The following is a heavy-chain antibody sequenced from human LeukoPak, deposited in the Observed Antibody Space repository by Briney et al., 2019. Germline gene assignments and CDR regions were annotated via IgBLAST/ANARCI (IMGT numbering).Heavy chain of an antibody. V-gene: IGHV4-39*01. Sequence: SETLSLTCTVSGGSISTNNHYWGWIRQPPGKGLEWIGNIYYSGSTDYNPSLKSRVTISVDTSENHFSLEVTSVTAADTAVYYCARLRHGYNFVDAFDIWGQGVMVTVSS. CDR3: ARLRHGYNFVDAFDI. CDR1: GGSISTNNHY. CDR2: IYYSGST. J-gene: IGHJ3*02. D-gene: IGHD5-24*01.